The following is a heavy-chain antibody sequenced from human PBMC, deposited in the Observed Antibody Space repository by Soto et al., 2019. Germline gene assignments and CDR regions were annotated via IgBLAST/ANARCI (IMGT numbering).Heavy chain of an antibody. V-gene: IGHV3-33*01. Sequence: VGSLRLSCEAFGFTFSTYGMHWVRQAPGKGLEWVALIWYDGSNKYYGDSVKGRFSISRDNSENTLYLQMNSLRAEDTAVYYCARDRGGGYASGRDAFDIWGQGTMVTVSS. CDR1: GFTFSTYG. CDR3: ARDRGGGYASGRDAFDI. D-gene: IGHD2-2*01. J-gene: IGHJ3*02. CDR2: IWYDGSNK.